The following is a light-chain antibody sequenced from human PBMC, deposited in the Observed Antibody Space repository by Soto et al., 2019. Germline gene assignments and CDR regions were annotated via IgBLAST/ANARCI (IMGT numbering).Light chain of an antibody. V-gene: IGKV3-11*01. CDR1: QSVSSY. CDR2: DAS. J-gene: IGKJ5*01. Sequence: EIVLTQSPATLSLSPGERATLSCRASQSVSSYLAWYQQKPGQAPRLLIYDASNRATGIPARFRGSGSGTDVALPISSLEPEDFAVYYCQQRSSWPPITFGQGTRLEIK. CDR3: QQRSSWPPIT.